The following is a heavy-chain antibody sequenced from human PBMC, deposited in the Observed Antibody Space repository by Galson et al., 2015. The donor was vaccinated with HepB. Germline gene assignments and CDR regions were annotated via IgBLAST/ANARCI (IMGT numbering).Heavy chain of an antibody. J-gene: IGHJ5*02. D-gene: IGHD2-2*01. V-gene: IGHV4-31*03. CDR2: IYYSGST. CDR1: GGSISSGGYY. CDR3: ARGGVSYQLLGALDP. Sequence: TLSLTCTVSGGSISSGGYYWSWIRQHPGKGLEWIGYIYYSGSTYYNPSLKSRVTISVDTSKNQFSLKLSSVTAADTAVYYCARGGVSYQLLGALDPWGQGTLVTVSS.